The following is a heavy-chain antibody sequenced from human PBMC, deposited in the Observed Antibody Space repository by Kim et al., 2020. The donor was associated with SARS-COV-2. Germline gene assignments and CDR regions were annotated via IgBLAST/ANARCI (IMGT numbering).Heavy chain of an antibody. D-gene: IGHD3-10*01. V-gene: IGHV4-34*01. CDR2: INHSGST. CDR3: ARGRSYYGSGSSFDY. J-gene: IGHJ4*02. Sequence: SETLSLTCAVYGGSFSGYYWSWIRQPPGKGLEWIGEINHSGSTNYNPSLKSRVTISVDTSKNQFSLKLSSVTAADTAVYYCARGRSYYGSGSSFDYWGQGTLVTVSS. CDR1: GGSFSGYY.